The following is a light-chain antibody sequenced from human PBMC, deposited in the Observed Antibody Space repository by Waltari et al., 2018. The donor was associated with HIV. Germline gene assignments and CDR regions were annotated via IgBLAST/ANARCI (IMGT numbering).Light chain of an antibody. V-gene: IGLV3-10*01. CDR2: GDN. J-gene: IGLJ1*01. Sequence: SYELTQPPSVSVSPEQTATITCSGDALPEKSAYWYRQKSGQAPTLLIYGDNKRASGIPDRISACKSGTVATLTITGAQVEDEADYYCYSTGNGDSHKGVFGAGTQVTVL. CDR3: YSTGNGDSHKGV. CDR1: ALPEKS.